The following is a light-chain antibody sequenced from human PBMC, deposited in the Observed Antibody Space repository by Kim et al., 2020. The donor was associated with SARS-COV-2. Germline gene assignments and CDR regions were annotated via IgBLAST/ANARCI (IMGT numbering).Light chain of an antibody. V-gene: IGLV1-51*01. CDR1: SSNIGNNS. J-gene: IGLJ3*02. Sequence: KVTISCSGSSSNIGNNSVSWYQQLPGTAPKLLIYDNNKRPSGIPDRFSGSKSGTSATLGITGLQTGDEADYYCGTWDSSLSAGGVFGGGTKLTVL. CDR3: GTWDSSLSAGGV. CDR2: DNN.